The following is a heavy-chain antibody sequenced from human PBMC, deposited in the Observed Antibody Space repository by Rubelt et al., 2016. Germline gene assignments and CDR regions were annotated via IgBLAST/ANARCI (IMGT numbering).Heavy chain of an antibody. CDR1: S. V-gene: IGHV3-48*04. D-gene: IGHD6-13*01. J-gene: IGHJ5*02. Sequence: SMNWVRQAPGKGLEWVSYISSSSSTIYYADSVKGRFTISRDNAKNSLYLQMNSQRAEDTAVYYCARGPSSSWPNWFDPWGQGTLVTVSS. CDR2: ISSSSSTI. CDR3: ARGPSSSWPNWFDP.